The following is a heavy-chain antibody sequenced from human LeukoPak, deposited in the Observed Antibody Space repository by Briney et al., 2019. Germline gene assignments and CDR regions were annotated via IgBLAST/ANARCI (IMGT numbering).Heavy chain of an antibody. CDR1: GGSISSYY. Sequence: KPSETLSLTCTVSGGSISSYYWSWIRQPPGKGLEWIGYIYYSGSTNYNPSLKSRVTISVDTSKNQFSLKLSSVTAADTAVYYCARGFWSGYWGGFNAFDIWGQGTMVTVSS. D-gene: IGHD3-3*01. V-gene: IGHV4-59*01. CDR3: ARGFWSGYWGGFNAFDI. CDR2: IYYSGST. J-gene: IGHJ3*02.